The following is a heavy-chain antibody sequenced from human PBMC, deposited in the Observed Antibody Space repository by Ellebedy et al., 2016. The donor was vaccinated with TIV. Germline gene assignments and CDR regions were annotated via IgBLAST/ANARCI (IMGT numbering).Heavy chain of an antibody. Sequence: ASVKVSCXVSGYTLTELSMHWVRQAPGKGLEWMGGFDPEDGETIYAQKFQGRVTMTEDTSTDTAYMELSSLRSEDTAVYYCATPIRYPLAFDIWGQGTMVTVSS. V-gene: IGHV1-24*01. CDR3: ATPIRYPLAFDI. CDR1: GYTLTELS. CDR2: FDPEDGET. D-gene: IGHD3-9*01. J-gene: IGHJ3*02.